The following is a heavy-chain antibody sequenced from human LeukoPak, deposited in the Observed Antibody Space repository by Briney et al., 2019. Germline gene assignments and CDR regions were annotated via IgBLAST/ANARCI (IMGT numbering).Heavy chain of an antibody. D-gene: IGHD1-26*01. CDR1: GGTFSSYA. CDR2: IIPIFSTP. Sequence: SVKVSCKASGGTFSSYAISWVRLAPGQGLEWMGGIIPIFSTPNYAQKFQGRVTINADESTSTAYMELSSLRSEDTAVYYCAKGRGWEASYYYYYMDVWGKGTTVTISS. V-gene: IGHV1-69*13. J-gene: IGHJ6*03. CDR3: AKGRGWEASYYYYYMDV.